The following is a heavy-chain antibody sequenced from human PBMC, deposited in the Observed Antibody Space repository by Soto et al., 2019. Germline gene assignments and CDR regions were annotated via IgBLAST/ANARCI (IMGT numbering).Heavy chain of an antibody. CDR1: GFTFSSYG. CDR2: IWYDGSNK. Sequence: GGSLRLSCAASGFTFSSYGMHWVRQAPGKGLEWVAVIWYDGSNKYYADSVKGRFTISRDNSKNTLYLQMNSLRAEDTAVYYCAREGEQWLVAPVYYFDYWGQGTLVTVSS. D-gene: IGHD6-19*01. CDR3: AREGEQWLVAPVYYFDY. V-gene: IGHV3-33*01. J-gene: IGHJ4*02.